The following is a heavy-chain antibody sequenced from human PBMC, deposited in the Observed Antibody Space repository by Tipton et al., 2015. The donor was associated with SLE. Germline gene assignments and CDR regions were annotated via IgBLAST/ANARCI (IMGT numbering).Heavy chain of an antibody. CDR2: IYYSGST. CDR1: GGSISSSSYY. V-gene: IGHV4-61*05. D-gene: IGHD1-26*01. CDR3: ARGGGSYMYPVDY. Sequence: LRLSCTVSGGSISSSSYYWGWIRQPPGKGLEWIGYIYYSGSTNYNPSLKSRVTISVDTSKNQFSLKLSSVTAADTAVYYCARGGGSYMYPVDYWGQGTLVTVSS. J-gene: IGHJ4*02.